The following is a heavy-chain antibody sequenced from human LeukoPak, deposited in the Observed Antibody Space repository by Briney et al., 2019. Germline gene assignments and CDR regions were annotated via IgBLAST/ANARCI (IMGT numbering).Heavy chain of an antibody. V-gene: IGHV1-69*05. CDR3: ASGGYQLLSGNWFDP. CDR1: GGTFSSYA. J-gene: IGHJ5*02. Sequence: SVKVSCKASGGTFSSYASSWVRQAAGQGLEWMGGIIPIFGTANYAQKFQGRVTITTEESTRTAYMELSSLRSEDTAVYYCASGGYQLLSGNWFDPWGQGTLVTVSS. CDR2: IIPIFGTA. D-gene: IGHD2-2*01.